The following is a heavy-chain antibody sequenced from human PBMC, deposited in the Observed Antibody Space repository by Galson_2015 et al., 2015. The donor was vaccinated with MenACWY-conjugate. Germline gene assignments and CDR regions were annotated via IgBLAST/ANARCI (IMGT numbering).Heavy chain of an antibody. D-gene: IGHD1-26*01. V-gene: IGHV3-7*03. CDR2: IKPDGSQQ. CDR1: GFTSSPYW. Sequence: SLRLSCAGSGFTSSPYWMSWVRQAPGRGLEWVANIKPDGSQQYYVDSVEGRFTISRDNAKNSLYLQMNSLRAEDTAVYYCARDWIDNSGRVFDCWGQGTLVTVSS. J-gene: IGHJ4*02. CDR3: ARDWIDNSGRVFDC.